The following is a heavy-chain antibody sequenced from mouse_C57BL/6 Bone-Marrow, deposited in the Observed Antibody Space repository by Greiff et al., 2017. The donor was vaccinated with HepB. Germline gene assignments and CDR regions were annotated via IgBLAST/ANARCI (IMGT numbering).Heavy chain of an antibody. CDR3: KVYDDPYYYDMDY. V-gene: IGHV14-4*01. CDR1: GFNIKDDY. J-gene: IGHJ4*01. Sequence: VQLQQSGAELVRPGASVKLSCTASGFNIKDDYMHWVKQRPEQGLEWIGWIDPEDGDTEYASKFQGKSTISADTSSNTAYLQLSSLTSEDTAVYYCKVYDDPYYYDMDYWGQGTSVTVTS. D-gene: IGHD2-3*01. CDR2: IDPEDGDT.